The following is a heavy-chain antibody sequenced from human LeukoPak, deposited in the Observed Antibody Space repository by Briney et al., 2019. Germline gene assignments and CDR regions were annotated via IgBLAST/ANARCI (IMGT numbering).Heavy chain of an antibody. CDR2: IYYSGSP. CDR3: ASLSKFGSWYFDY. CDR1: GGSISSYY. V-gene: IGHV4-59*01. D-gene: IGHD2-15*01. Sequence: PSETLSLTCTVSGGSISSYYWGWIRQPPGKGLEWIGYIYYSGSPNYNPSLKSRVTISVDTSKNQFSLKLSSVTAADTAVYYCASLSKFGSWYFDYWGQGTLVTVSS. J-gene: IGHJ4*02.